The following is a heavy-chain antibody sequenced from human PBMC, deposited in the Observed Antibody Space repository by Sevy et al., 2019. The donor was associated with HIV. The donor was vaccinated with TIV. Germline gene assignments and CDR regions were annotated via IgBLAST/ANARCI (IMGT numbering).Heavy chain of an antibody. J-gene: IGHJ4*02. V-gene: IGHV3-33*08. CDR3: ARDVRGEGIRPGDLDY. CDR2: IWNDGSNK. CDR1: GFSFNTHA. D-gene: IGHD3-10*02. Sequence: GGSLSLSCAASGFSFNTHAMQWVRQAPGKGLEWVVVIWNDGSNKYYADSVKGRFTTSRDNSSNTLYLQMNSLRAEDTAVYYCARDVRGEGIRPGDLDYWGQGTLVTVSS.